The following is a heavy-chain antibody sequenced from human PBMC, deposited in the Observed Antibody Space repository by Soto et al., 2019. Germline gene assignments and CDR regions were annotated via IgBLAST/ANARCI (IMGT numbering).Heavy chain of an antibody. J-gene: IGHJ4*02. CDR1: GFTFSDYY. CDR2: ISSSSSYT. CDR3: ARGQTGFDWLFPFDY. D-gene: IGHD3-9*01. Sequence: GGSLRLSCAASGFTFSDYYMSWIRQAPGKGLEWVSYISSSSSYTNYADSVKGRFTISRDNAKNSLYLQMNSLRAEDTAVYYCARGQTGFDWLFPFDYWGQGTLVTVSS. V-gene: IGHV3-11*06.